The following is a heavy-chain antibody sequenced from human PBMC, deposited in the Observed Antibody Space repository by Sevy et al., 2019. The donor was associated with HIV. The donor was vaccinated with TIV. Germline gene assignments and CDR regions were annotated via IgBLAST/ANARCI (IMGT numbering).Heavy chain of an antibody. CDR2: IYYSGST. CDR3: ARMPATNWNYGVRWAVDI. D-gene: IGHD1-7*01. J-gene: IGHJ3*02. CDR1: GGSVSSGSYY. V-gene: IGHV4-61*01. Sequence: SETLSLTCTVSGGSVSSGSYYWSWIRQPSGKGLEWIGYIYYSGSTNYNPSLKSRVTISVDTSKNQFSLKLSSVTAADTAVYHCARMPATNWNYGVRWAVDIWGQGTMVTVSS.